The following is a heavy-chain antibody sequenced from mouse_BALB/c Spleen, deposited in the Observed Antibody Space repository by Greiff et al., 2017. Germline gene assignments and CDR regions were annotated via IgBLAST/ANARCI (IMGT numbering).Heavy chain of an antibody. CDR1: GFTFTDYY. D-gene: IGHD2-4*01. J-gene: IGHJ2*01. Sequence: EVQLVESGGGLVQPGGSLRLSCATSGFTFTDYYMSWVRQPPGKALEWLGFIRNKANGYTTEYSASVKGRFTISRDNSQSILYLQMNTLRAEDSATYYCARDSLYDYDVYFDYWGQGTTLTVSS. V-gene: IGHV7-3*02. CDR2: IRNKANGYTT. CDR3: ARDSLYDYDVYFDY.